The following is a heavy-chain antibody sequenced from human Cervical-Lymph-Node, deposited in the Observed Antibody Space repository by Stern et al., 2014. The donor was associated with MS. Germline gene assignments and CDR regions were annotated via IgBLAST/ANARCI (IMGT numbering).Heavy chain of an antibody. Sequence: EDQLVESGGGLVQPGGSLRLSCAASGFTFSDHYMDWVRQAPGQGLEWVGRTRNKANSYTTEYAASVKGRFTISRDDSKNSLYLQMNSLKTEDTAVYYCALGGLLYFDYWGQGTLVTVSS. V-gene: IGHV3-72*01. CDR1: GFTFSDHY. J-gene: IGHJ4*02. D-gene: IGHD2-21*02. CDR2: TRNKANSYTT. CDR3: ALGGLLYFDY.